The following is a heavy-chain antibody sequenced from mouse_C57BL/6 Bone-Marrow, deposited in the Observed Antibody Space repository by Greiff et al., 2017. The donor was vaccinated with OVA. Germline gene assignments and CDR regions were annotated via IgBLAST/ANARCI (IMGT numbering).Heavy chain of an antibody. CDR3: ATGVIVEAY. Sequence: VQLQESGAELVRPGASVKLSCKASGYTFTDYYINWVKQRPGQGLEWIARIYPGSGNTYYNEKFKGKATLTAEKSSSTAYMQLSSLTSEDSAVYFCATGVIVEAYWGQGTLVTVSA. V-gene: IGHV1-76*01. CDR1: GYTFTDYY. D-gene: IGHD1-1*01. J-gene: IGHJ3*01. CDR2: IYPGSGNT.